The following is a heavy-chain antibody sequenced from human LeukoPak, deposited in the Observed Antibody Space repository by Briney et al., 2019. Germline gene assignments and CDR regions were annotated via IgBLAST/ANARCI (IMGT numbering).Heavy chain of an antibody. Sequence: SGGSLRLSCAASGFTFSSYGMHWVRQAPGKGLEWVAFIRYDGSNKYYADSVKGRFTISRDNSKNTLYLQMNSLRAEDTAVYYCAKGLVVVVPALFDYWGQGTLVTVSS. V-gene: IGHV3-30*02. CDR3: AKGLVVVVPALFDY. J-gene: IGHJ4*02. D-gene: IGHD2-2*01. CDR2: IRYDGSNK. CDR1: GFTFSSYG.